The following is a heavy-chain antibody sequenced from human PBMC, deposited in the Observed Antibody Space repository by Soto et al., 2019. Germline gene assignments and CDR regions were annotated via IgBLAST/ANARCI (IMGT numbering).Heavy chain of an antibody. Sequence: SVKVSCKASGGTFSSYAISWVRQAPGQGLEWMGGIIPIFGTANYAQKFQGRVTITADESTSTAYMELSSLRSEDTAVYYCARYCSSTSCHLSFMGLNYYYYGMDVWGQGTTVTVSS. V-gene: IGHV1-69*13. CDR2: IIPIFGTA. J-gene: IGHJ6*02. CDR1: GGTFSSYA. D-gene: IGHD2-2*01. CDR3: ARYCSSTSCHLSFMGLNYYYYGMDV.